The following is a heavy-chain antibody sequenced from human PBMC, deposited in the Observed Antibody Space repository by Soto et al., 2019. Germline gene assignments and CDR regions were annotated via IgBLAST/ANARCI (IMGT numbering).Heavy chain of an antibody. CDR1: RDTFTRYA. CDR2: ISGYNGDT. D-gene: IGHD2-8*01. Sequence: TPVKPSSKAPRDTFTRYAISWVXQSPGQGLEWMGWISGYNGDTNYAQKFQDRVSMTIDTSTGTAYMELRSLTSDDTAIYYCEKNGKPPYYYYGMDVWGQGTKVTVSS. V-gene: IGHV1-18*01. CDR3: EKNGKPPYYYYGMDV. J-gene: IGHJ6*02.